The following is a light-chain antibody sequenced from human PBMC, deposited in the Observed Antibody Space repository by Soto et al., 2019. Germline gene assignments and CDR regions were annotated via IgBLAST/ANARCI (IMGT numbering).Light chain of an antibody. CDR1: QSVGSD. CDR3: QQNNSWPPT. CDR2: DIF. Sequence: EIVMTQSPATLSVSPGERATLSFRSSQSVGSDLAWYQQKPCQAPTLVSYDIFTRATGIPTRISSSWSGTEFTLTISSLQSEDFAVYYCQQNNSWPPTFGGGTKVEIK. J-gene: IGKJ4*01. V-gene: IGKV3D-15*01.